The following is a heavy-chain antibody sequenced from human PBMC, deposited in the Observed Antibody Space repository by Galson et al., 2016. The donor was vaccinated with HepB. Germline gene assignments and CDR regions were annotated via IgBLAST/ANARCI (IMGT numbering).Heavy chain of an antibody. CDR3: ARDPRKIRYQLLEIYYYYYAMDV. CDR1: GYTFTTYG. Sequence: SVKVSCKASGYTFTTYGISWVRQAPGQGLEWMGWISAYDGNTNYAQKLQGSVTMTTDTSTSTAYMELRSLRSDDTAVDYCARDPRKIRYQLLEIYYYYYAMDVWSQGTTVTVSS. V-gene: IGHV1-18*01. J-gene: IGHJ6*02. CDR2: ISAYDGNT. D-gene: IGHD2-2*01.